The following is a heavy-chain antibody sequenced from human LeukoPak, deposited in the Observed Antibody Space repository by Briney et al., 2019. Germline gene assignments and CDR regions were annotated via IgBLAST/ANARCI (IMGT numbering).Heavy chain of an antibody. D-gene: IGHD1-14*01. CDR1: GFSFSTYW. Sequence: GGSLRLSCAASGFSFSTYWMSWVRQAPGKGLEWVANIKEDGSETYYVDSLRGRFTISRDNVKNSLYLQINSLRAEDTAVYYCGRDSFETDIDYWGQGTLVTVSS. CDR2: IKEDGSET. CDR3: GRDSFETDIDY. V-gene: IGHV3-7*01. J-gene: IGHJ4*02.